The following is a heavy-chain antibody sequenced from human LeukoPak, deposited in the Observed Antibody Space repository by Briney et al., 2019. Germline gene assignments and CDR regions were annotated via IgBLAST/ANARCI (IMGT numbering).Heavy chain of an antibody. CDR2: IIPIFGTA. CDR3: ARGDIVATIEAGFDY. D-gene: IGHD5-12*01. J-gene: IGHJ4*02. V-gene: IGHV1-69*13. Sequence: GASVKVSCKASGGTLSNYALSWVRQAPGRGLEWMGGIIPIFGTANYAQKSQGRVTITADESTSTAYMELSSLRSEDTAVYYCARGDIVATIEAGFDYWGQGTLVTVSS. CDR1: GGTLSNYA.